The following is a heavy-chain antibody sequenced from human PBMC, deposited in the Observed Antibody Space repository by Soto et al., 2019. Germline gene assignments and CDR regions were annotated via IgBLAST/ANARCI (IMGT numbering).Heavy chain of an antibody. CDR2: ISSSSSYT. CDR1: GFTFSDYY. Sequence: GVSLRRSCAASGFTFSDYYMSWIRQAPGKGLEWVSYISSSSSYTNYADSVKGRFTISRDNAKNSLYLQMNSLRAEDTAVYYCARGVYSNYCFDYWGHGTLVIVSS. D-gene: IGHD4-4*01. V-gene: IGHV3-11*06. J-gene: IGHJ4*01. CDR3: ARGVYSNYCFDY.